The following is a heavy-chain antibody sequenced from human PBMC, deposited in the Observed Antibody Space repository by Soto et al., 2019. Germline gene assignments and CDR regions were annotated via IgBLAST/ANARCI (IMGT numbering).Heavy chain of an antibody. Sequence: SETLSLTCTVSGGSISSGGYYWSWIRQHPGTGLEWIGHISYSGSTYYNTSLKSRVTISVDTSKNQFSLKLSSVTAADTAVYYCARTYYDILTGYSYASNAFDIWGQGTMVTVSS. CDR1: GGSISSGGYY. CDR3: ARTYYDILTGYSYASNAFDI. V-gene: IGHV4-31*03. D-gene: IGHD3-9*01. J-gene: IGHJ3*02. CDR2: ISYSGST.